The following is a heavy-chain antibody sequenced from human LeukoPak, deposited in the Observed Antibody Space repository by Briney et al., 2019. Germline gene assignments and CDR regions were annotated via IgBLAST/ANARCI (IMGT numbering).Heavy chain of an antibody. CDR1: GGSFSGYY. CDR2: INHSGST. Sequence: SETLSLTCAVYGGSFSGYYWSWIRQPPGKGLEWIGEINHSGSTNYNPSLKSRVTISLDTSKNQFSLRLSSVTAADTAMYYCARHRKADTSTDYWGQGTLVTVSS. J-gene: IGHJ4*02. D-gene: IGHD5-18*01. V-gene: IGHV4-34*01. CDR3: ARHRKADTSTDY.